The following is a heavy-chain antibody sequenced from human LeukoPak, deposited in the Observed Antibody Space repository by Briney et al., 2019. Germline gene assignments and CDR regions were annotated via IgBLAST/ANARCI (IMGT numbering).Heavy chain of an antibody. CDR3: ARGGSDIVVVPAAQNWFDP. D-gene: IGHD2-2*01. CDR2: ISAYNGNT. J-gene: IGHJ5*02. Sequence: ASVKVSCKASGYTFTSYGISWVRQAPGQGLEWMGWISAYNGNTNYAQKLQGRVTMTRDTSTSTVYMELSSLRSEDTAVYYCARGGSDIVVVPAAQNWFDPWGQGTLVTVSS. CDR1: GYTFTSYG. V-gene: IGHV1-18*01.